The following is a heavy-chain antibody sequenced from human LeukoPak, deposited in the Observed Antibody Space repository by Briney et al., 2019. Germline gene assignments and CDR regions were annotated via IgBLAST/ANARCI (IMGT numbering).Heavy chain of an antibody. CDR1: GFTFSSYA. CDR2: ISGSGGST. V-gene: IGHV3-23*01. J-gene: IGHJ4*02. Sequence: GGSLRLSCAASGFTFSSYAMSWVRQAPGKGLEWVSAISGSGGSTYHADSVKGRFTISRDNSKNTLYLQMNSLRAEDTAVYYCAKTDRYYDILTGGYFDYWGQGTLVTVSS. D-gene: IGHD3-9*01. CDR3: AKTDRYYDILTGGYFDY.